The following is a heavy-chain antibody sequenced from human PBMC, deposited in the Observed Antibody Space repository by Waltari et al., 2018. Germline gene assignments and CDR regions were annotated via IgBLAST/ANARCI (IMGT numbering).Heavy chain of an antibody. CDR1: GGSISSGGYY. D-gene: IGHD3-16*02. CDR3: ARDYVWGSYRTFDY. J-gene: IGHJ4*02. Sequence: QVQLQESGPGLVKPSQTLSLTCTVSGGSISSGGYYWSWIRQHPGKGLEWIGYIYYSGSTSSDPSLKSRVTISVDTSKNQFSLKLSSVTAADTAVYYCARDYVWGSYRTFDYWGQGTLVTVSS. V-gene: IGHV4-31*03. CDR2: IYYSGST.